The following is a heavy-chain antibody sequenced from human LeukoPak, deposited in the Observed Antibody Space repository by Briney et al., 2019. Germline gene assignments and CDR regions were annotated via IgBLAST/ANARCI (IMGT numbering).Heavy chain of an antibody. D-gene: IGHD1-26*01. CDR1: GFTFSSYW. J-gene: IGHJ5*02. Sequence: GGSLRLSCAASGFTFSSYWMHWVRQAPGKGLVWVSRINTDGSSTTYADSVKGRFTISRDNAKNTLYLQMNSLRAEDTAVYYCAGVGLPTTTAWFDPWGQGTLVTVSS. V-gene: IGHV3-74*01. CDR3: AGVGLPTTTAWFDP. CDR2: INTDGSST.